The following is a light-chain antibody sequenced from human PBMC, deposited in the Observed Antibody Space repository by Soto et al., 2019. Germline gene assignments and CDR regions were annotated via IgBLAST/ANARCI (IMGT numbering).Light chain of an antibody. CDR2: EAS. V-gene: IGKV3-11*01. CDR3: QQRSDWPLT. Sequence: EIVWTQSPATLSLSPGERATLSCRASQSVRSYLAWYQQKPGQAPRLLIYEASNRATGIPARFSGSGSGTDFPLTISSQEPEDFAVYYCQQRSDWPLTFGGGTKVEIK. J-gene: IGKJ4*01. CDR1: QSVRSY.